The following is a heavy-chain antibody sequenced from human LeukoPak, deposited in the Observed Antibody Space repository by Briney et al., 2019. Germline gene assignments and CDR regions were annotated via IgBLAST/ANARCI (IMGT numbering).Heavy chain of an antibody. CDR3: ANLGPVIDFDY. CDR2: ISGSGGST. D-gene: IGHD3-16*02. CDR1: GFTFSRDA. V-gene: IGHV3-23*01. Sequence: GGSLRLSCATSGFTFSRDAMHWVRQAPGKGLEWVSAISGSGGSTYYADSVKGRFTISRDNSKNTLYLQMNSLRAEDTAVYYCANLGPVIDFDYWGQGTLVTVSS. J-gene: IGHJ4*02.